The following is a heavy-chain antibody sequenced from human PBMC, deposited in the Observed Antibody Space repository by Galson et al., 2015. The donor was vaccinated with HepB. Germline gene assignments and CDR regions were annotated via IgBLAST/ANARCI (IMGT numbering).Heavy chain of an antibody. J-gene: IGHJ4*02. CDR3: AKKWGSERVVPGSLN. V-gene: IGHV3-23*01. Sequence: SLRLSCAASGFTFNSYVVGWVRQAPGKGLEWVSSISASGRFTYYADSVKGRFTISRDNSKSTLYLQMNSLRAEDTAVYYCAKKWGSERVVPGSLNWSQGTLVTVSS. CDR2: ISASGRFT. CDR1: GFTFNSYV. D-gene: IGHD3-16*01.